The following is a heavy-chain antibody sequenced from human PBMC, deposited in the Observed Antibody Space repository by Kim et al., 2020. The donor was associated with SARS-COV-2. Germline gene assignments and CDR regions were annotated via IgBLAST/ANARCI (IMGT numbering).Heavy chain of an antibody. CDR1: GFTFSNAW. V-gene: IGHV3-15*01. CDR2: IKSKTDGGTT. Sequence: GGSLRLSCAASGFTFSNAWMSWVRQAPGKGLEWVGRIKSKTDGGTTDYAAPVKGRFTISRDDSKNTLYLQMNSLKTEDTAVYYCTTDRSGYSSGWYGDWDNFDYWGQGTLVTVSS. D-gene: IGHD6-19*01. CDR3: TTDRSGYSSGWYGDWDNFDY. J-gene: IGHJ4*02.